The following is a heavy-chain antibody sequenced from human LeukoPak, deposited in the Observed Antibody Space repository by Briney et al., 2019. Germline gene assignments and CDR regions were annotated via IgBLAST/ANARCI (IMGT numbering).Heavy chain of an antibody. Sequence: SETLSLTCTVSGGSISSSSYYWGWIRQPPGKGLEWIGSIYYSGSTYYNPSLKSRVTISVDTSRNQFSLKLSSVTAADTAVYYCARVYLTRLGELSLSWGMAMDVWGKGTTVTVSS. D-gene: IGHD3-16*02. V-gene: IGHV4-39*07. J-gene: IGHJ6*03. CDR2: IYYSGST. CDR3: ARVYLTRLGELSLSWGMAMDV. CDR1: GGSISSSSYY.